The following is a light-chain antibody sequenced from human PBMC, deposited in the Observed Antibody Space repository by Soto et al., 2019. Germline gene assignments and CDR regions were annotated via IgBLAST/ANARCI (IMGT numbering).Light chain of an antibody. CDR1: SSDVGAYNY. Sequence: QSALTKPASISGSPGQSIAISCTGTSSDVGAYNYVSWYQQHPGKAPKLMIFDVTNRPSGVSTRFSGSKSGDTASLTISGLQAEDEADYYCSSYTTSSTQVFGGGTQLTVL. J-gene: IGLJ7*01. CDR2: DVT. V-gene: IGLV2-14*03. CDR3: SSYTTSSTQV.